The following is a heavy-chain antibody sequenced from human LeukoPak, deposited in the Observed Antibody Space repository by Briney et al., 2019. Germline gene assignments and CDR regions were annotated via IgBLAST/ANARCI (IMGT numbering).Heavy chain of an antibody. CDR2: INPNSGGT. CDR3: ARDLGWIQLGFDY. V-gene: IGHV1-2*02. D-gene: IGHD5-18*01. J-gene: IGHJ4*02. Sequence: ASVKVSCKASGYTFTGYYMHWVRQAPGQGLEWMGWINPNSGGTNYAQQFQGRVTMTRDTSISTAYMDLSRLRSDDTAVYYCARDLGWIQLGFDYWGQGTLVTVSS. CDR1: GYTFTGYY.